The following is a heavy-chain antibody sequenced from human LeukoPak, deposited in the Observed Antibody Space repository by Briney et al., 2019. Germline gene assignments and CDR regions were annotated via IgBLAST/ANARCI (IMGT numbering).Heavy chain of an antibody. V-gene: IGHV4-59*01. CDR2: IYYSGST. Sequence: SEILSLTCTVSGVSISSYYWSWIRQPPGKGLEWIGYIYYSGSTNYNPSLKSRVTISVDTSKNQFSLKLSSVTAADTAVYYCARDRGWGGSYRWYFDLWGRGTLVTVSS. D-gene: IGHD1-26*01. CDR1: GVSISSYY. J-gene: IGHJ2*01. CDR3: ARDRGWGGSYRWYFDL.